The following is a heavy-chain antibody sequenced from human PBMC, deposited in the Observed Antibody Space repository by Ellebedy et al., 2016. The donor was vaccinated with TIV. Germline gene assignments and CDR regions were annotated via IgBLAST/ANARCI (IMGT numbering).Heavy chain of an antibody. CDR3: ATGGDYGGMDV. Sequence: PGGSLRLSCAASGFTFSTAWMSWVRQAPGKGLEWVGRIKTKADGGTTDYAALVKGRFTISRDDSKNTLYLQMNSLKTEDTAVYYCATGGDYGGMDVWGQGITVTVSS. V-gene: IGHV3-15*01. D-gene: IGHD4-17*01. CDR1: GFTFSTAW. CDR2: IKTKADGGTT. J-gene: IGHJ6*02.